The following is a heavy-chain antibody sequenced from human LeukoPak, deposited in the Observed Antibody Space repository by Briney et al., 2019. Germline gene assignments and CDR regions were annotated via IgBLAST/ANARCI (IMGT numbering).Heavy chain of an antibody. J-gene: IGHJ4*02. CDR1: GGSFSGYY. D-gene: IGHD3-22*01. V-gene: IGHV4-34*01. CDR3: AREVHSSGYYPMGYFDY. Sequence: SETLSLTCAVYGGSFSGYYWSWIRQPPGKGLEWIGEINHSGSTNYNPSLKSRVTISVDTSKNQFSLKLSSVTAADTAVYYCAREVHSSGYYPMGYFDYWGQGTLVTVSS. CDR2: INHSGST.